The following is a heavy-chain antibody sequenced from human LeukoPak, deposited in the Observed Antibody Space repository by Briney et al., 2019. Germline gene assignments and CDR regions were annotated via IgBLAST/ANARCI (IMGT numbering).Heavy chain of an antibody. J-gene: IGHJ4*02. CDR1: GFTFSSYW. V-gene: IGHV3-7*01. Sequence: GGSLSLSCAASGFTFSSYWMSWARQAPGKGLEWVANIKQDGSEKYYVDSVKGRFTISRDNAKNSLYLQMNSLRAEDTAVYYCSRQTRRDGYNYDYWGQGTLVTVSS. CDR2: IKQDGSEK. CDR3: SRQTRRDGYNYDY. D-gene: IGHD5-24*01.